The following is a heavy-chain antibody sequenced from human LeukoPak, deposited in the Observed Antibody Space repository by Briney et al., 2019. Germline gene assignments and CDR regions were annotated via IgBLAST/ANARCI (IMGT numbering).Heavy chain of an antibody. J-gene: IGHJ3*02. CDR1: GYTFTSYG. D-gene: IGHD3-22*01. V-gene: IGHV1-18*01. CDR2: ISAYNGNT. CDR3: ARVDYYDSSGHPSGAFDI. Sequence: ASLKVSCKASGYTFTSYGISCVRQAPRQRLEWIGWISAYNGNTNYAQKLQGRVTMTTDTSTSTAYMELRSLRSDDTAVYYCARVDYYDSSGHPSGAFDIWGQGTMVTVSS.